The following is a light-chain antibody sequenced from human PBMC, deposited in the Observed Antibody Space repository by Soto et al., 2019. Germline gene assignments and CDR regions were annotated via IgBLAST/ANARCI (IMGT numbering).Light chain of an antibody. CDR2: DAS. CDR1: QSISSW. Sequence: DIQMTQSPSTLSASVGDRVTITCRASQSISSWLAWYQQKPGKAPKLLIYDASSLESGVPSRFSGSGSGTEFTLTISSLQPDDFATYYCQQYNTYSPFCPGTKVDIK. CDR3: QQYNTYSP. V-gene: IGKV1-5*01. J-gene: IGKJ3*01.